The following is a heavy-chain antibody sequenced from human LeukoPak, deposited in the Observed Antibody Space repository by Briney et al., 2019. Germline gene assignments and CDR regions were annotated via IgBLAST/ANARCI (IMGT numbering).Heavy chain of an antibody. Sequence: SETLSLTCAVYGGSFSGYYWSWIRQPPGKGLEWIGYIYYSGSTYYNPSLKSRVTISVDTSKNQFSLKLSSVTAADTAVYYCARYSSGWYIRYWGQGTLVTVSS. V-gene: IGHV4-30-4*01. CDR3: ARYSSGWYIRY. J-gene: IGHJ4*02. CDR1: GGSFSGYY. D-gene: IGHD6-19*01. CDR2: IYYSGST.